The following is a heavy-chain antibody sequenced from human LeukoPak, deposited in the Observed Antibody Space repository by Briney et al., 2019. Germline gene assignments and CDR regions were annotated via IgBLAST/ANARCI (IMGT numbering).Heavy chain of an antibody. Sequence: GGSLRLSCAASGFTFSSYAMSWVRQAPGKGLEWVSAISGSGGSTYYADSVKGRFTISRDNSKNTLYLQMNSLRAEDTAVYYCAKDMYYDSSGYYPNYYYYGMDVWGQGTTVTVSS. CDR2: ISGSGGST. CDR1: GFTFSSYA. V-gene: IGHV3-23*01. CDR3: AKDMYYDSSGYYPNYYYYGMDV. D-gene: IGHD3-22*01. J-gene: IGHJ6*02.